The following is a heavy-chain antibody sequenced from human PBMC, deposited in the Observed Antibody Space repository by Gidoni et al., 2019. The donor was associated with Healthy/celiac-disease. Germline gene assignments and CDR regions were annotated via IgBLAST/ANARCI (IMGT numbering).Heavy chain of an antibody. Sequence: EVQLVESGGGLVQPGGSLRLSCAASGFTVSSNYMSWVRQAPGKGLEWVSVIYSGGSTYYADSVKGRFTISRDNSKNTLYLQMNSLRAEDTAVYYCARWSDYYDSSGYYPLDAFDIWGQGTMVTVSS. CDR1: GFTVSSNY. D-gene: IGHD3-22*01. CDR2: IYSGGST. J-gene: IGHJ3*02. CDR3: ARWSDYYDSSGYYPLDAFDI. V-gene: IGHV3-66*01.